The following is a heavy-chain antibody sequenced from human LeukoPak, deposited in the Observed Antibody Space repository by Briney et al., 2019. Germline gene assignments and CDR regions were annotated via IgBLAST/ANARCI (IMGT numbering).Heavy chain of an antibody. CDR2: VHYSGST. V-gene: IGHV4-59*01. Sequence: PSETLSLTCSVSGDSISNYFWSWIRQPPRKGLEWMAYVHYSGSTNYNPSLKSRVTIPVDTSKNQFSLKLSSVTAADTAVYYCARAGYSSGWFPTPNFDYWGQGTLVTVSS. D-gene: IGHD6-19*01. J-gene: IGHJ4*02. CDR1: GDSISNYF. CDR3: ARAGYSSGWFPTPNFDY.